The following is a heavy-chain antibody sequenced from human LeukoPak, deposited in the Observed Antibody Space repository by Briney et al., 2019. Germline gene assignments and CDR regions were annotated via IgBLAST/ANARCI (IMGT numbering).Heavy chain of an antibody. CDR3: AKDRRWIQENYFDY. V-gene: IGHV3-23*01. D-gene: IGHD5-24*01. J-gene: IGHJ4*02. CDR1: GFSFSSNA. CDR2: ISGNCGRA. Sequence: GGSLRLSCAASGFSFSSNAMSWVRQAPGKGLEWVSVISGNCGRAYYADSVKGRLTMCRENSNNTLYLQMNSLRAEDTAIYYCAKDRRWIQENYFDYWGQGTLVTVSS.